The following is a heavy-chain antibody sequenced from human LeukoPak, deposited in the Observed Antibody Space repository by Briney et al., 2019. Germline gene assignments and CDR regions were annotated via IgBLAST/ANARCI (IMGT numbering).Heavy chain of an antibody. Sequence: PGGSLRLSCAASGFTFSSYGMHWVRQAPGKGLQWVAVIGYDGNYKQYAESVKGRFSISRDNSKNTLYLQMNSLRAEDTAVYYCARDPATVTSYFDSWGQGTLVTVSS. V-gene: IGHV3-33*01. CDR2: IGYDGNYK. J-gene: IGHJ4*02. D-gene: IGHD4-17*01. CDR3: ARDPATVTSYFDS. CDR1: GFTFSSYG.